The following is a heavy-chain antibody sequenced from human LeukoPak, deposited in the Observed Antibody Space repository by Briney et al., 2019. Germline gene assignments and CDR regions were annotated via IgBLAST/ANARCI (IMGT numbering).Heavy chain of an antibody. D-gene: IGHD3-10*01. J-gene: IGHJ4*02. CDR2: ISGSGGST. V-gene: IGHV3-23*01. CDR3: AREKIYYGSGSLDY. CDR1: GFTFSSYA. Sequence: GGSLRLSCAASGFTFSSYAMSWVRQAPGKGLEWVSAISGSGGSTYYADSVKGRFTISRDNSKNTLYLQMNSLRAEDTAVYYCAREKIYYGSGSLDYWGQGTLVTVSS.